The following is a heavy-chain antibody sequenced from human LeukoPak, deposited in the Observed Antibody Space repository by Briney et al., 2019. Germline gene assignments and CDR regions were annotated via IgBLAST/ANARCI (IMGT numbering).Heavy chain of an antibody. V-gene: IGHV3-7*03. J-gene: IGHJ2*01. CDR1: GFTLRTEW. CDR2: IKEDGSEK. CDR3: AKVPYSGWPQGIYWYFDL. Sequence: GGSLRLSCAASGFTLRTEWMSWVRQAPGKGLEWVANIKEDGSEKYYMDSVKGRFTISRDNAKNSLYLQMNSLRAEDTAVYYCAKVPYSGWPQGIYWYFDLWGRGTLVTVSS. D-gene: IGHD6-19*01.